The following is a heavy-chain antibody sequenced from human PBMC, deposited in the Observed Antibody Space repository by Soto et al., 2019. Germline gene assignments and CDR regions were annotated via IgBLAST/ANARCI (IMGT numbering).Heavy chain of an antibody. V-gene: IGHV3-11*05. CDR1: GFTFSAVY. J-gene: IGHJ4*02. D-gene: IGHD6-19*01. CDR3: ARDRGAVTGQYFDY. Sequence: PVGSLRLSCAASGFTFSAVYMSWIRQAPNKGLEYISYISSSGTFANYADSVKGRFTISRDNAKNSLYLQMNSLRAEDTAVYYCARDRGAVTGQYFDYWGQGALVTVSS. CDR2: ISSSGTFA.